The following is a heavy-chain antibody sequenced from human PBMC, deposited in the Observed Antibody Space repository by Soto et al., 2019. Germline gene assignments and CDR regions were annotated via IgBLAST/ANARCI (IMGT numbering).Heavy chain of an antibody. CDR1: GFTFDDYA. Sequence: GGSLRLSCAASGFTFDDYAMHWVRQAPGRGLEWVSHISWNSGSIGYADSVKGRFTISRDDAKNSLYLQMNSLRAEDTAVYYCARDVFDSSGYYLYSFDYWGQGALVTVSS. CDR3: ARDVFDSSGYYLYSFDY. D-gene: IGHD3-22*01. CDR2: ISWNSGSI. J-gene: IGHJ4*02. V-gene: IGHV3-9*01.